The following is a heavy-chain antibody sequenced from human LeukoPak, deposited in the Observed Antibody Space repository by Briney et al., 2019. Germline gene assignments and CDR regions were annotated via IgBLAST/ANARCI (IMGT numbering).Heavy chain of an antibody. V-gene: IGHV1-69*04. CDR2: IIPILGIA. CDR1: GGTFSSYA. J-gene: IGHJ4*02. CDR3: AREAGTFHFDY. Sequence: GASVKVSCKASGGTFSSYAISWVRQAPGQGLEWMGRIIPILGIANYAQKFQGRVTITADKSTSTAYMELSSLRSEDTAVYYCAREAGTFHFDYWGQGTLVIVSS. D-gene: IGHD6-19*01.